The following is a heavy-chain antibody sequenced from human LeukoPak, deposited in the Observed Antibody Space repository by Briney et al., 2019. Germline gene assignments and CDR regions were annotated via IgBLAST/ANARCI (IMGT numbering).Heavy chain of an antibody. D-gene: IGHD5-18*01. V-gene: IGHV3-21*01. J-gene: IGHJ4*02. CDR1: VFTYSSYS. CDR3: AASTKHTAMVDY. Sequence: RGSVRQSFAGCVFTYSSYSTHWVRQAGGKGVAWVSSISSSSSYIYYADSVKGRLTISRDNDKNSLYLQMSSLRAEDTAVYYCAASTKHTAMVDYWGQGTLVTVYS. CDR2: ISSSSSYI.